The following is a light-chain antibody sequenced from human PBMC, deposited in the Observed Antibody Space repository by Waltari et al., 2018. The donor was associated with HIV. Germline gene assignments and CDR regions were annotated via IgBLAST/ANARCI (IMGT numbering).Light chain of an antibody. J-gene: IGLJ2*01. CDR1: KLGDKY. V-gene: IGLV3-1*01. Sequence: SYELTQPPSVSVSPGHTASITCSGEKLGDKYACWYQQKPGQSPVLVIYQNTKRPSGSPERFSGSNSGNTATLTISGTQAMDEADDYCQAWDSNTAGAVVGGGTKLTVL. CDR3: QAWDSNTAGAV. CDR2: QNT.